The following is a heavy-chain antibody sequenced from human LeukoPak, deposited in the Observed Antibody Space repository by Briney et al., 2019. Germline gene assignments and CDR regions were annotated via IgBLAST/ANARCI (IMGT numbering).Heavy chain of an antibody. CDR2: ISSSSSYI. V-gene: IGHV3-21*05. CDR3: ARDRSGWPLQLDY. J-gene: IGHJ4*02. D-gene: IGHD6-19*01. CDR1: GFTFSSYS. Sequence: GGSLRLSCAASGFTFSSYSMNWVRQAPGRGLEWVSYISSSSSYIYYADSVKGRFTISRDNAKNSLYLQMNSLRAEDTAVYYCARDRSGWPLQLDYWGQGTLVTVSS.